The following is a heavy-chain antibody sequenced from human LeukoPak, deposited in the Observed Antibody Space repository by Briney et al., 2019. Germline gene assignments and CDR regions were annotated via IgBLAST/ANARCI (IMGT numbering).Heavy chain of an antibody. CDR1: GGTFSSYA. D-gene: IGHD3-3*01. CDR3: ASKGSYYDFWSGYPQYDAFDI. CDR2: IIPILGIA. Sequence: GASVKVSCKASGGTFSSYAISWVRQAPGQGLEWMGRIIPILGIANYAQKFQGRVTITADKSTSTAYMELSSLRSDDTAVYYCASKGSYYDFWSGYPQYDAFDIWGQGTMVTVSS. J-gene: IGHJ3*02. V-gene: IGHV1-69*04.